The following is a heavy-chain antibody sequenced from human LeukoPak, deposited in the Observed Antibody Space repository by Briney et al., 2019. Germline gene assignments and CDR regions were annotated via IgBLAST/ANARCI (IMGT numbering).Heavy chain of an antibody. Sequence: GGSLRLSCAASGFTFSNYGMHWVRQAPGKGLEGVAVIWSDESNKYYADSVKGRFTISRDNFKNTLYLHMNRLRAEDTTVYYCARGVVGATTGWYFDLWGRGTLVTVSS. CDR2: IWSDESNK. V-gene: IGHV3-33*01. J-gene: IGHJ2*01. CDR1: GFTFSNYG. D-gene: IGHD1-26*01. CDR3: ARGVVGATTGWYFDL.